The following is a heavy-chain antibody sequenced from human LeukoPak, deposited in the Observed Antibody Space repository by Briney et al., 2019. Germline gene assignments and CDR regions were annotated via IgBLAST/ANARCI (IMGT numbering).Heavy chain of an antibody. CDR1: GYGFTSYW. J-gene: IGHJ4*02. CDR2: IYPGDSDT. V-gene: IGHV5-51*01. CDR3: ARAYYDSSGENDY. Sequence: GASLQISCKGSGYGFTSYWIGWVRPMPGKGLEWMGIIYPGDSDTRYSPSFQGQVTISADKSISTAYLQWSSLKASDTAMYYCARAYYDSSGENDYWGQGTLVTVSS. D-gene: IGHD3-22*01.